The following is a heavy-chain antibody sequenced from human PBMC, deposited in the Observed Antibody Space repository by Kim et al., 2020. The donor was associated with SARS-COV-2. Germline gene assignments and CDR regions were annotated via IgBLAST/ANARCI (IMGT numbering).Heavy chain of an antibody. Sequence: FQGRVTMTRDTSASTAYMELSSLRSEDTAVYYCARDLRSYYYDSSGYYDYWGQGTLVTVSS. V-gene: IGHV1-3*01. CDR3: ARDLRSYYYDSSGYYDY. J-gene: IGHJ4*02. D-gene: IGHD3-22*01.